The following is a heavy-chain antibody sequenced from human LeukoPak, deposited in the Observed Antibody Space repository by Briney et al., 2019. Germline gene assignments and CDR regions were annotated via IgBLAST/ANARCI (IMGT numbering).Heavy chain of an antibody. V-gene: IGHV1-69*13. CDR2: IIPIFGTA. J-gene: IGHJ6*03. Sequence: GASVKVSCKASGGTFSSYAISWVRQAPGQGLEWMGGIIPIFGTANYAQKFQGRVTITADESTSTAYMELSSLRSEDTAVYYCAREGDGYNFNYMDVWGKGTTVTISS. CDR3: AREGDGYNFNYMDV. CDR1: GGTFSSYA. D-gene: IGHD5-24*01.